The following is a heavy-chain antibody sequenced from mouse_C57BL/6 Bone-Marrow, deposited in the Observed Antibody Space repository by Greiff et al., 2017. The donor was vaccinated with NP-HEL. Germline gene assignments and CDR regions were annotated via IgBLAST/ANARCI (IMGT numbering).Heavy chain of an antibody. CDR1: GYTFTSYG. Sequence: QVHVKQSGAELARPGASVKLSCKASGYTFTSYGISWVKQRTGQGLEWIGEIYPRSGNTYYNEKFKGKATLTADKSSSTAYMELRSLTSEDSAVYFCARLAYGYERTWFAYWGQGTLVTVSA. CDR2: IYPRSGNT. J-gene: IGHJ3*01. CDR3: ARLAYGYERTWFAY. V-gene: IGHV1-81*01. D-gene: IGHD2-2*01.